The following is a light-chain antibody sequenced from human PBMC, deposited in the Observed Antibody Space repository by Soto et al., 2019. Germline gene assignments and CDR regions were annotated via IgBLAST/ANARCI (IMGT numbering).Light chain of an antibody. V-gene: IGKV1-39*01. Sequence: DIQMTQSPSSLSADVGDRVTITCRASQSLSDYLNWYQQKPGKAPNLLIHGASTLQSGVPSRFSGGGSGTEFTLTISSLQPGDFATYYCQQSYDVRPSFGGGTKV. CDR1: QSLSDY. J-gene: IGKJ4*01. CDR2: GAS. CDR3: QQSYDVRPS.